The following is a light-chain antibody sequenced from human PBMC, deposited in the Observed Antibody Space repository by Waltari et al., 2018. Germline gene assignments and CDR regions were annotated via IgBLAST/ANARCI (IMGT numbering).Light chain of an antibody. V-gene: IGKV3-11*01. CDR2: DAS. CDR1: QSVGRS. Sequence: EIVLTQSPSTLSLSPGEAATLSCRVSQSVGRSLAWIQQKPGQAPRLVIYDASFRATGIPARFSGSGSGTDFTLTISSLEAEDFAIYYCQQRSVWPPTFGRGTKLEIK. CDR3: QQRSVWPPT. J-gene: IGKJ2*01.